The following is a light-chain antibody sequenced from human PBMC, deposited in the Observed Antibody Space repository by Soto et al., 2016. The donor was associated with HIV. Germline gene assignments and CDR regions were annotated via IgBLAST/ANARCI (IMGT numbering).Light chain of an antibody. CDR2: AAS. CDR1: QSISSY. J-gene: IGKJ2*01. Sequence: DIQMTQSPSSLSASVGDRVTITCRASQSISSYLNWYQQKPGKAPKLLIYAASSLQSGVPSRFSGSGSGTDFTLTISSLQPADFATYYCQQANSFPYTFGQGTKLEIK. CDR3: QQANSFPYT. V-gene: IGKV1-39*01.